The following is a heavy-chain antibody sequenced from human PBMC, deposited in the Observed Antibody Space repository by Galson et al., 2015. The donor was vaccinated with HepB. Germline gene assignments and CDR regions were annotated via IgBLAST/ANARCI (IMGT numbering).Heavy chain of an antibody. CDR1: GFTFSNAW. J-gene: IGHJ4*02. CDR3: TTVRTGSYSFFDY. V-gene: IGHV3-15*07. Sequence: SLRLSCAASGFTFSNAWMNWVRQAPGKGLEWVGRIKSKTDGGTTGYAAPVKGRFTISRDDSKNTLYLQMNSLKTEDTAVYYCTTVRTGSYSFFDYWGQGTLVTVSS. CDR2: IKSKTDGGTT. D-gene: IGHD3-10*01.